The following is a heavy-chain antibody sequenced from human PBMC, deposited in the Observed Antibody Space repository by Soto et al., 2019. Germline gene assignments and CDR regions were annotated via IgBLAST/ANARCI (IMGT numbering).Heavy chain of an antibody. CDR1: GFTFSNYA. V-gene: IGHV3-33*01. Sequence: QVQLVESGGGVVQPGRSLRLSCAASGFTFSNYAMHWVRQAPGKGLEWVAVIWYDGSYKYYADSVKGRFTISRDNSKNTLYLQMNSLRAEDTAVYYCARDPAAGLVVAATPLDYWGQGTLVTVSS. J-gene: IGHJ4*02. CDR2: IWYDGSYK. CDR3: ARDPAAGLVVAATPLDY. D-gene: IGHD2-15*01.